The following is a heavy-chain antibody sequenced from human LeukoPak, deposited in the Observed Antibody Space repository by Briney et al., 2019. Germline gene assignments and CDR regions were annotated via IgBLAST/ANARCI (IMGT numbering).Heavy chain of an antibody. CDR2: ISYDGSNK. Sequence: GRSLRLSCAASGFTFSSYGMHWVRQAPGKGLEWVAVISYDGSNKYYADSVKGRFTISRDNSKNTLYLQMNSLRAEDTAVYYCAKVGGSGSYYNFFDCWGQGTLVTVSS. J-gene: IGHJ4*02. D-gene: IGHD3-10*01. CDR1: GFTFSSYG. V-gene: IGHV3-30*18. CDR3: AKVGGSGSYYNFFDC.